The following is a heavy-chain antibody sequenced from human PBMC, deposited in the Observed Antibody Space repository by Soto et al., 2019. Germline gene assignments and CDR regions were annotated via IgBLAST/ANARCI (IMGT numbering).Heavy chain of an antibody. D-gene: IGHD5-12*01. CDR2: IGIVGDT. CDR3: ARVLHGYSGFEDYFDY. Sequence: GSLRLSCAASGFTLSSYDMHWVRQVIGKGLEWVSAIGIVGDTYYADSVKGRFTISRENAKNSLYLQMNSLRAGDTAVYYCARVLHGYSGFEDYFDYWGQGALVTVSS. J-gene: IGHJ4*02. V-gene: IGHV3-13*04. CDR1: GFTLSSYD.